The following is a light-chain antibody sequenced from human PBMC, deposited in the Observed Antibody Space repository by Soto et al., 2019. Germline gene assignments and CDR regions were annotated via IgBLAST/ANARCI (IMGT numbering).Light chain of an antibody. CDR1: QTISSR. CDR2: KAS. Sequence: DIQLTQSPSTLSGSVGDRVTITCRASQTISSRLAWYQQKPGKAPKLLIYKASTLKSGVSSRFSGSGSGTEFTLTISRLQPDDVATYYCLQYSSHSWTFGQGTKVDIK. V-gene: IGKV1-5*03. J-gene: IGKJ1*01. CDR3: LQYSSHSWT.